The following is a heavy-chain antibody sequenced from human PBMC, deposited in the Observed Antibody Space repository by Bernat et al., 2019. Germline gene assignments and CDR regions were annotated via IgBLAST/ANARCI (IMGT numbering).Heavy chain of an antibody. J-gene: IGHJ4*02. CDR1: EYTFTSYD. Sequence: QVQLVQSGAEVKTPGASVKVSCKASEYTFTSYDFNWVRQATRQGLEWMGWVSPNSGNTGYAQKFQGRVTMTRDTSISTVYMELSSLRSEDTAVYYCARSPPNWGVDYWGQGTLVTVSS. CDR3: ARSPPNWGVDY. CDR2: VSPNSGNT. V-gene: IGHV1-8*01. D-gene: IGHD7-27*01.